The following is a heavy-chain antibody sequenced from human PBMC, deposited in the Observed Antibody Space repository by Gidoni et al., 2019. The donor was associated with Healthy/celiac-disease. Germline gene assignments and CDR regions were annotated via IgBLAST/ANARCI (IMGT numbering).Heavy chain of an antibody. V-gene: IGHV1-46*03. D-gene: IGHD4-17*01. Sequence: QVQLVQSGSDVMKPGASVKVSCKASGSTFTTYYMHWVRQAPGHGLEWMGIINPSGGSTSYAQKFQGRVTMSRDTSTSTVYMELSSLRSEDTAVYYCARGSVTTDVYYYYGMDVWGQGTTVTVSS. J-gene: IGHJ6*02. CDR2: INPSGGST. CDR3: ARGSVTTDVYYYYGMDV. CDR1: GSTFTTYY.